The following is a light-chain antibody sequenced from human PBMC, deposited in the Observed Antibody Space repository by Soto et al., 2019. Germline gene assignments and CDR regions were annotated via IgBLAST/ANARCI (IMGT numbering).Light chain of an antibody. CDR2: TAS. J-gene: IGKJ1*01. Sequence: DIQMTQTPSSLSASVVDRVTISCRASERISDYVAWYQQKPGKSPKLLINTASSLRSGVPSRFSGSGSGTDFTLTIDSLQPEDFATYFCQQTNTAPWTFGQGTKVDIK. CDR1: ERISDY. V-gene: IGKV1-39*01. CDR3: QQTNTAPWT.